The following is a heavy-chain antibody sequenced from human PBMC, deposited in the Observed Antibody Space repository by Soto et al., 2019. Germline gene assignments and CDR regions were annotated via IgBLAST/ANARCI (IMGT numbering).Heavy chain of an antibody. CDR2: IYHSGIT. Sequence: QVQLQESGPGVVRSSETLSLTCAVFGGSVSSETHFWSWIRQPPGKGLEWIGYIYHSGITNSNPSLQGRLTISVDKSTNHFSLSLASVTAADTAIYYCAREDMSGTYYFDSWGQGTRVTVSS. J-gene: IGHJ4*02. D-gene: IGHD1-26*01. CDR3: AREDMSGTYYFDS. V-gene: IGHV4-61*03. CDR1: GGSVSSETHF.